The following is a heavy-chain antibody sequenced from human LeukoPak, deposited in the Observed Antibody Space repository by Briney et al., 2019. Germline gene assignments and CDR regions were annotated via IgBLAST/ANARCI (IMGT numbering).Heavy chain of an antibody. V-gene: IGHV3-23*01. CDR3: AKVLPPRGGRSGWYETNDY. CDR1: GFTFSSYV. CDR2: IRINGGGT. J-gene: IGHJ4*02. Sequence: GGSLRLSCAASGFTFSSYVTSWVRQAPGKGLEWVSSIRINGGGTYYADSVKGRFTISRDNSKNALYLQMSSLRADDTAVYYCAKVLPPRGGRSGWYETNDYWGQGTLVTASS. D-gene: IGHD6-19*01.